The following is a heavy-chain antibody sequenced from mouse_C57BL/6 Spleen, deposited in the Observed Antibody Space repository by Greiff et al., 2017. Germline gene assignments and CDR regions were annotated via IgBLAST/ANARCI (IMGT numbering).Heavy chain of an antibody. Sequence: QVQLQQSGAELVMPGASVKLSCKASGYTFTSYWMHWVKQRPGQGLEWIGEIDPSDSYTNYNQKFKGKSTLTVDKSSSTAYMQLSSLTSEDAAVYYCARSDYGSGGNFDYWGQGTTLTVSS. CDR2: IDPSDSYT. D-gene: IGHD1-1*01. V-gene: IGHV1-69*01. CDR1: GYTFTSYW. CDR3: ARSDYGSGGNFDY. J-gene: IGHJ2*01.